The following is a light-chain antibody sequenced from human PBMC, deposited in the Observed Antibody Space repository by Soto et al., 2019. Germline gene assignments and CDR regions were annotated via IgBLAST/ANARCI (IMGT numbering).Light chain of an antibody. J-gene: IGKJ4*01. CDR1: QGITSW. CDR2: AAS. CDR3: QQSNSFPLT. Sequence: DIQMTQSPSSVSASVGDRVTITCRASQGITSWLAWYQQKPGRAPMLLIYAASSLQRGVPSRFSGGGSGTYFTLTITSLQPEDFATYYCQQSNSFPLTFGGGTKVEIK. V-gene: IGKV1-12*01.